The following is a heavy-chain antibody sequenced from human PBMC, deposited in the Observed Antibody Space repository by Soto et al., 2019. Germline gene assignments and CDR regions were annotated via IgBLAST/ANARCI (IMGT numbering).Heavy chain of an antibody. V-gene: IGHV3-33*01. CDR1: GFTFSGFG. Sequence: QVQLVESGGGVVQPGRSLRLSCAASGFTFSGFGMHWVRQAPGKGLEGVAIIWYDGSDKYYADSVKGRFTISRDNSKNTLYLKMNSLRAEDTAVYHCAFGNLSYYFDFWGQGTPVTVSS. CDR3: AFGNLSYYFDF. CDR2: IWYDGSDK. J-gene: IGHJ4*02. D-gene: IGHD3-16*01.